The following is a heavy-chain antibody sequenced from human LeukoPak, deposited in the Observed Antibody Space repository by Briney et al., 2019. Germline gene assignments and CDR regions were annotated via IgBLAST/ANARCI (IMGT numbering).Heavy chain of an antibody. CDR1: GGSINSYY. V-gene: IGHV4-39*07. CDR2: IYYSGST. CDR3: ARINYGDY. Sequence: SETLSLTCTVSGGSINSYYWGWIRQPPGKGLEWIGSIYYSGSTYYNPSLKSRVTISVDTSKNQFSLKLSSVTAADTAVYYCARINYGDYWGQGTLVTVSS. J-gene: IGHJ4*02.